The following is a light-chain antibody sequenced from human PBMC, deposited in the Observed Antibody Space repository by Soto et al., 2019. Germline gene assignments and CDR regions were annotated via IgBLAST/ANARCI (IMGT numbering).Light chain of an antibody. CDR3: QQYRDSSGA. J-gene: IGKJ1*01. CDR1: QSIGTW. CDR2: DAS. Sequence: DIQVTQSPYTLSASVGDRVTITCGASQSIGTWLAWYQQKPGKAPKLLIFDASTLESGVPSRFSGSGSGTDFTLTSSSLQPDDFATYYCQQYRDSSGAFGQGTRVEIK. V-gene: IGKV1-5*01.